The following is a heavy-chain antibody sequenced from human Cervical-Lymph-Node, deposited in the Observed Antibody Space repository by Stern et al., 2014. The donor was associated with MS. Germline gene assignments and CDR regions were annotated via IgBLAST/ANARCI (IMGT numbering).Heavy chain of an antibody. V-gene: IGHV4-30-4*01. CDR2: IYYSGST. D-gene: IGHD3/OR15-3a*01. Sequence: VQLLESGPGLVKPSQTLSLTCTVSGGSISSGDYYWSWIRQPPGTGLEWIGYIYYSGSTYYNPSLKSRVTISVDTSKNQFSLKLSSVTAADTAVYYCTREGPRTGTLVYWGQGTLVTVSS. CDR3: TREGPRTGTLVY. J-gene: IGHJ4*02. CDR1: GGSISSGDYY.